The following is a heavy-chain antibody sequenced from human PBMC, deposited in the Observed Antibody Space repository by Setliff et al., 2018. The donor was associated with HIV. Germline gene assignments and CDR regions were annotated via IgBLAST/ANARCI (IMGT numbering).Heavy chain of an antibody. CDR1: GFTFSDHY. V-gene: IGHV3-72*01. D-gene: IGHD3-10*01. J-gene: IGHJ6*03. Sequence: GGSLRLSCAASGFTFSDHYMDWVRQAPGEGLEWVGRTRNKVNSYTTEYAASVKGRFTISRDDSKNSLYLQMNSLKTEDTAVYYCTRGRLLWSGSYYYYYMDVWGKGTTVTVSS. CDR2: TRNKVNSYTT. CDR3: TRGRLLWSGSYYYYYMDV.